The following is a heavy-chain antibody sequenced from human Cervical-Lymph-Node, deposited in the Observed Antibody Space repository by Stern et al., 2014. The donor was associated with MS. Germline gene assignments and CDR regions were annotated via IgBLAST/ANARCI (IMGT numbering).Heavy chain of an antibody. CDR3: ARTVCSGGSCYTVPFDY. J-gene: IGHJ4*02. V-gene: IGHV5-51*01. CDR1: GYSFASYW. Sequence: QLVQSGAEVKKPGESLKISCKGSGYSFASYWIGWVRQMPGKGLEWMGIIYPADSETRYSPSLQGQVTISADKSISTAYLQWSSLKASDTAMYYCARTVCSGGSCYTVPFDYWGQGTLVTVSS. CDR2: IYPADSET. D-gene: IGHD2-15*01.